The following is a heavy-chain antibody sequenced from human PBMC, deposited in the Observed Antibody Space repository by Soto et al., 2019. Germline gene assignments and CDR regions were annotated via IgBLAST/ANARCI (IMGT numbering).Heavy chain of an antibody. Sequence: QITLKESGPTLVKPTQTLTLTCTFSGFSLSTSGVGVGWIRQPPGKALEWLALIYWDDDKRYSPSLKSRLTITTDTSKHQVVLTMTNMDPVDTATYYCAHTMGLYDSSGYSNWFDPWGQGTLVTVSS. D-gene: IGHD3-22*01. CDR2: IYWDDDK. V-gene: IGHV2-5*02. CDR3: AHTMGLYDSSGYSNWFDP. J-gene: IGHJ5*02. CDR1: GFSLSTSGVG.